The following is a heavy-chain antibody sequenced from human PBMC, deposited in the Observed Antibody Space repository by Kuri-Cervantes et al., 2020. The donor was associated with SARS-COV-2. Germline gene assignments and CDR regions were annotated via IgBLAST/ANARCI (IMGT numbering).Heavy chain of an antibody. J-gene: IGHJ3*02. Sequence: GESLKISCAASGFTFSRYDIHWVRQAPGKGLEYVSAISSDGGYTFYADSLKGRFTVSRDNSKNTLYLQMNSLRAEDTAVYYCARRESWKGDFDIWGQGTMVTVSS. CDR3: ARRESWKGDFDI. CDR2: ISSDGGYT. CDR1: GFTFSRYD. D-gene: IGHD1-1*01. V-gene: IGHV3-64*02.